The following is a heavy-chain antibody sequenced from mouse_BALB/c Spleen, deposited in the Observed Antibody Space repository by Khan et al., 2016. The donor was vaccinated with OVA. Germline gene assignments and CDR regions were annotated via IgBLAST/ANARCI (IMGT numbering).Heavy chain of an antibody. CDR2: IYPFNDDT. CDR3: APVGKYYVSCAY. J-gene: IGHJ3*01. Sequence: EVQLQESGPELVKPGASVKMSCKASGYTFTSYVMHWVKQKPGLGLEWIGYIYPFNDDTKYNEKFKGKATLTSDKSSSTSYMELSSLTSEDSAVYYCAPVGKYYVSCAYWGQGTLGTVSA. CDR1: GYTFTSYV. D-gene: IGHD2-1*01. V-gene: IGHV1S136*01.